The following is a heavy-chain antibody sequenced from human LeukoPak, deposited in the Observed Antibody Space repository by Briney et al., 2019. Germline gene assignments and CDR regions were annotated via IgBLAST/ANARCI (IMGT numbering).Heavy chain of an antibody. V-gene: IGHV1-2*06. CDR1: GYTFTGYY. D-gene: IGHD6-19*01. CDR2: INPNSGGT. J-gene: IGHJ4*02. CDR3: AGDRGQWLDLLGVCDY. Sequence: GASVKVSCKASGYTFTGYYMHWVRQAPGQGLEWMGRINPNSGGTNYAQKFQGRVTMTRDTSISTAYMELSRLRSDDTAVYYCAGDRGQWLDLLGVCDYWGQGTLVTVSS.